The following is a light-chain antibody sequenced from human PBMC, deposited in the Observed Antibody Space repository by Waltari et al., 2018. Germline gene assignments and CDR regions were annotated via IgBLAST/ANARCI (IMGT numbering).Light chain of an antibody. Sequence: SYELTQPTSVSVAPGQTASITCSGDKLGDKYACWYQQKPGQSPVLVIHQDTKRPSGIPERFSCSNSGNTATLTISGTQAIDEADYYCQAWDSSYARVFGGGTKLTVL. CDR2: QDT. J-gene: IGLJ2*01. V-gene: IGLV3-1*01. CDR1: KLGDKY. CDR3: QAWDSSYARV.